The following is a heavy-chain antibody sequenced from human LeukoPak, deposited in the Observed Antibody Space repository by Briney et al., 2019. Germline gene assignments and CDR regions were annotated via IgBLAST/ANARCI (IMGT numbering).Heavy chain of an antibody. V-gene: IGHV3-48*03. CDR2: ISSSGSTI. D-gene: IGHD1-26*01. CDR1: GFTFSSYE. CDR3: ARDLNSYSGSYYLMDY. Sequence: PGGSLRLSCAASGFTFSSYEMNWVRQAPGKGLEWVSYISSSGSTIYYADSVKGRFTISRDNAKNSLYLQMNSLRAEDTAVYYCARDLNSYSGSYYLMDYRGQGTLVTVSS. J-gene: IGHJ4*02.